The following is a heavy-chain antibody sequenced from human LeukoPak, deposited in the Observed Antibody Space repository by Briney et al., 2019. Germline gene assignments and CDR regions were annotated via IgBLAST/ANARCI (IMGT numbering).Heavy chain of an antibody. D-gene: IGHD6-13*01. CDR2: ISGSGGST. J-gene: IGHJ3*02. V-gene: IGHV3-23*01. Sequence: GGSLRLSCAASGFTFSSYAMSWVRQAPGKGLEWVSAISGSGGSTYYADSVKGRFTISRDNSKNTLYLQMNSLRAEDTAVYCCATRIAAAGIRSAFDIWGQGTMVTVSS. CDR1: GFTFSSYA. CDR3: ATRIAAAGIRSAFDI.